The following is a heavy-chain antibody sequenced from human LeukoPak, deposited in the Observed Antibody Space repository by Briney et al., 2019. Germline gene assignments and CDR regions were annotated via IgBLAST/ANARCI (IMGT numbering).Heavy chain of an antibody. V-gene: IGHV3-7*01. CDR2: TKEDGSGS. D-gene: IGHD2-15*01. Sequence: PGGSLRLSCAASGFSFSYYWMSWVRQAPGKGLEWVANTKEDGSGSSYVDSVKGRFTISRDNAKNSLYLQMNSLRAEDMAVYYCAKGGVVGTRYYFDSWGQGTLVTVSS. J-gene: IGHJ4*02. CDR3: AKGGVVGTRYYFDS. CDR1: GFSFSYYW.